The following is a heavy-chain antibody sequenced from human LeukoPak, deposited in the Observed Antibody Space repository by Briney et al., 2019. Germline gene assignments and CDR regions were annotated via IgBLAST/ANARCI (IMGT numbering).Heavy chain of an antibody. CDR1: GFSFSSYG. V-gene: IGHV3-7*01. J-gene: IGHJ2*01. D-gene: IGHD4-17*01. CDR3: ARDLRAGGTWSYGVYFDL. CDR2: IKEDGSEE. Sequence: PGGSLRLSCAASGFSFSSYGMHWVRQAPGRGLEWVANIKEDGSEEDYVDSVKGRFTISRDNAKNSVYLQLNSLTPEDTAVYYCARDLRAGGTWSYGVYFDLWGRGTLVTVSS.